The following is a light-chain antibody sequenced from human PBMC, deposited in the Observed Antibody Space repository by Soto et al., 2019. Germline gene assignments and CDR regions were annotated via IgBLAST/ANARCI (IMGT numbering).Light chain of an antibody. CDR2: ATS. J-gene: IGKJ1*01. V-gene: IGKV3-20*01. Sequence: EIVLTQSPGTLSLSPGARATLSCRASQTVGSNYIAWYQQRPGQPPRLLIYATSSRATGVPDRFSGSGSGTDFTLTISRLEPEDFAVYYCQQYDDSLTWTFGQGTKVEIK. CDR3: QQYDDSLTWT. CDR1: QTVGSNY.